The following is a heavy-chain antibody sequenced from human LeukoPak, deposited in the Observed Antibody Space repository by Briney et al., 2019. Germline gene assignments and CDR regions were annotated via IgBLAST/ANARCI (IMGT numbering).Heavy chain of an antibody. CDR1: GFSFSSYG. Sequence: GGSLRLSCAGSGFSFSSYGMHWVRQAPGKGLVWVSRIMSDGSTTSYADSVKGRFTISRDNAKNTLYLQMNSLRAEDTAVYYCSRGLTGGTPYYFEHWGQGTLVTVSS. D-gene: IGHD1-26*01. V-gene: IGHV3-74*01. J-gene: IGHJ4*02. CDR3: SRGLTGGTPYYFEH. CDR2: IMSDGSTT.